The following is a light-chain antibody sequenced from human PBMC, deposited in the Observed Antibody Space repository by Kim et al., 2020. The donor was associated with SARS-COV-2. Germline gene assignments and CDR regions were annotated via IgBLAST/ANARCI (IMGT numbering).Light chain of an antibody. CDR2: EVT. V-gene: IGLV2-23*02. CDR3: CSYAGSGTWV. Sequence: QSALTQPASVSGSPGQSITISCTGTTSDVGSYSIVSWYQQHPGTAPKLIIYEVTKRPSGVSNRFSGSKSGNTASLTISGLQTEDEADYHCCSYAGSGTWVFGGGTQLTV. J-gene: IGLJ3*02. CDR1: TSDVGSYSI.